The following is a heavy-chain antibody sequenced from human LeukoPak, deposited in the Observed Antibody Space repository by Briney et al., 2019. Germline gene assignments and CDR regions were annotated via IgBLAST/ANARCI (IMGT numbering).Heavy chain of an antibody. CDR1: GFIFDDYA. CDR3: ARDLGSLPAAIGYSYYALDV. CDR2: ISWNSGSI. V-gene: IGHV3-9*01. J-gene: IGHJ6*02. D-gene: IGHD2-2*02. Sequence: PGGSLRLSCAASGFIFDDYAMHWVRQAPGKGLEWVSHISWNSGSIGYADSVKGRFTISRDNAKNSLYLQMNSLRAEDTAFYYCARDLGSLPAAIGYSYYALDVWGQGTTVTVSS.